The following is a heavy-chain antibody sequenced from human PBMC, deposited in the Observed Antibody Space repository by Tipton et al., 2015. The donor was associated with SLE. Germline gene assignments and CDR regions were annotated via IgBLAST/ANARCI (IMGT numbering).Heavy chain of an antibody. CDR1: GFTFSSYA. J-gene: IGHJ2*01. Sequence: SLRLSCAASGFTFSSYAMHWVRQAPGKGLEWVAVISYDGSNKYYADSVKGRFTISRDNSKNTLYLQMNSLRAEDTAVYYCAKSLPLKTVTTFFDLWGRGTLVTVSS. V-gene: IGHV3-30-3*02. CDR2: ISYDGSNK. D-gene: IGHD4-17*01. CDR3: AKSLPLKTVTTFFDL.